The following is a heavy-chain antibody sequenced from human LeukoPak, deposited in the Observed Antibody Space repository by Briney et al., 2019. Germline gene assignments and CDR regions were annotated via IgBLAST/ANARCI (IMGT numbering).Heavy chain of an antibody. V-gene: IGHV3-23*01. Sequence: PGGSLRLSCAASGFTFSNYAMSWVRQAPGKGLEWVSAISAGGGSTYYADSVKGRFTISRDNSNNTLYLQMNSLRAEDTAVYYCAKLPREYCSSTSCPNWFDTWGQGTLVTVSS. J-gene: IGHJ5*02. CDR1: GFTFSNYA. CDR3: AKLPREYCSSTSCPNWFDT. D-gene: IGHD2-2*01. CDR2: ISAGGGST.